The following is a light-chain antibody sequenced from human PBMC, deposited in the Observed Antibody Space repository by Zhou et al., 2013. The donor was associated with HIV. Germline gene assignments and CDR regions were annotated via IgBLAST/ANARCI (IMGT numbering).Light chain of an antibody. Sequence: DIQLTQSPSSLSASIGDRVTITCQASQGISQSLNWYHQRPDTAPKLLIYAASNLETGVPGRFSGGGSGTDFSITISSLQSEDIGTYYCQQDHDLPFTFGQGTKVEI. CDR3: QQDHDLPFT. V-gene: IGKV1-33*01. CDR1: QGISQS. J-gene: IGKJ2*01. CDR2: AAS.